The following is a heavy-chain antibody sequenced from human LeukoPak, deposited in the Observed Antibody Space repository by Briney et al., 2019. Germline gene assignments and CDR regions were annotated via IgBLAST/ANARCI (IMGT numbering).Heavy chain of an antibody. V-gene: IGHV4-59*08. CDR2: IYYSGST. Sequence: SETLSLTCTVSGGSISSYYWSWIRQPPGKGLEWIGYIYYSGSTNYNPSLKGRVTISVDTSKNQFSLGLSSVTAADTAVYYCARSIYCGGDCYSWDYWGQGTLVTVSS. J-gene: IGHJ4*02. CDR1: GGSISSYY. CDR3: ARSIYCGGDCYSWDY. D-gene: IGHD2-21*02.